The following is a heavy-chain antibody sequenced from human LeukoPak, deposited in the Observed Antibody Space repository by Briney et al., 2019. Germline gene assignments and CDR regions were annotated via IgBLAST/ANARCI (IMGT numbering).Heavy chain of an antibody. CDR1: GFTFSSYA. Sequence: PGRSLRLSCAASGFTFSSYAMHWVRQAPGKGLEWVAVISYDGSNKYYADSVKGRFTISGDNSKNTLYLQMNSLRAEDTAVYYCARASYYYDSSGYYSPVVLGSGMDVWGQGTTVTVSS. J-gene: IGHJ6*02. CDR3: ARASYYYDSSGYYSPVVLGSGMDV. CDR2: ISYDGSNK. V-gene: IGHV3-30*04. D-gene: IGHD3-22*01.